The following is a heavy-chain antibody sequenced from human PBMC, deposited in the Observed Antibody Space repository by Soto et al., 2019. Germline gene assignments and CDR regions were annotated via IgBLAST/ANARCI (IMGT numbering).Heavy chain of an antibody. Sequence: PSETLSLTCAVAGGSISSGGYSWSWIRQPPGKGLEWIGYIYHSGSTYYNPSLKSRVTISVDTSKNQFSLKLSSVTAADTAVYYCARAGTPKYYDILTGPNWFDPWGQGTLVTVSS. D-gene: IGHD3-9*01. CDR3: ARAGTPKYYDILTGPNWFDP. J-gene: IGHJ5*02. CDR1: GGSISSGGYS. V-gene: IGHV4-30-2*01. CDR2: IYHSGST.